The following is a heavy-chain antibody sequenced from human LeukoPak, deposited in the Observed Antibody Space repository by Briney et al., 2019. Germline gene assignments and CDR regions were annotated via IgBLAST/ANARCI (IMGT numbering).Heavy chain of an antibody. V-gene: IGHV1-8*01. Sequence: ASVKVSCKASGYTFTSYDINWVRQATGQGLEWMGWMNPNSGNTGYAQKFQGRVTMTRNTSISTAYMELSSLRSEDTAVYYRARVDMGGNYYYDWGQGTMVTVSS. CDR1: GYTFTSYD. J-gene: IGHJ3*01. CDR3: ARVDMGGNYYYD. D-gene: IGHD3-22*01. CDR2: MNPNSGNT.